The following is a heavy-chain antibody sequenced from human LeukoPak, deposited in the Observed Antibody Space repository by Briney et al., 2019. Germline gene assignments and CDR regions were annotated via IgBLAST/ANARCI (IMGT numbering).Heavy chain of an antibody. Sequence: SVKVSCKASGGTFSSYAISWVRQAPGQGLEWMGGIIPIFGTANYAQKFQGRVTITADKPTSTAYMELSSLRSEDTAVYYCARTRSSSSSWYGQFDYWGQGTLVTVSS. V-gene: IGHV1-69*06. J-gene: IGHJ4*02. CDR2: IIPIFGTA. CDR1: GGTFSSYA. D-gene: IGHD6-13*01. CDR3: ARTRSSSSSWYGQFDY.